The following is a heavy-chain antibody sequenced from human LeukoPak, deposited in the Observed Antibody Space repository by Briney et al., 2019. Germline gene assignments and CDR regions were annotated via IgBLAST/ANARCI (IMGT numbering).Heavy chain of an antibody. CDR1: GGSISSYY. Sequence: KPSETLSLTCTVSGGSISSYYWSWIRQPPGKGLEWIGYIYYSGSTNYNPSLKSRVTISVDTSKNQFSLKLSSVTAADTAVYYCARYYCNGGACYSLADYWGQGNQVAVSS. V-gene: IGHV4-59*08. CDR3: ARYYCNGGACYSLADY. J-gene: IGHJ4*01. CDR2: IYYSGST. D-gene: IGHD2-15*01.